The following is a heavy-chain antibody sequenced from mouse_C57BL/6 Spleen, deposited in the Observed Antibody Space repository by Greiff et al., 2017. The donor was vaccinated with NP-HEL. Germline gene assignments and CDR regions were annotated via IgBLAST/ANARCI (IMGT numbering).Heavy chain of an antibody. J-gene: IGHJ1*03. CDR3: ARDWDVRYFDV. CDR1: GFTFSSYG. V-gene: IGHV5-6*01. CDR2: ISSGGSYT. D-gene: IGHD4-1*01. Sequence: EVQLVESGGDLVKPGGSLKLSCAASGFTFSSYGMSWVRQTPDKRLEWVATISSGGSYTYYPDSVKGRFTISRDNAKNTLYLQMSSLKSEDTAMYYCARDWDVRYFDVWGTGTTVTVSS.